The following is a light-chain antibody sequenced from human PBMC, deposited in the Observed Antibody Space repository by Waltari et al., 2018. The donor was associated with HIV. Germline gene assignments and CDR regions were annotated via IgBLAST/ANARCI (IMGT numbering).Light chain of an antibody. CDR2: WAS. Sequence: DIVMTQSPDSLAVSLGERATINCKSRQSVLYSSNNKNYLAWYQQKPGRPPKLLIYWASTRESGVPDRFSGSGSGTDFTLTISSLQAEDVAVYYCQQYYTNPRTFGQGTKVEIK. V-gene: IGKV4-1*01. J-gene: IGKJ1*01. CDR1: QSVLYSSNNKNY. CDR3: QQYYTNPRT.